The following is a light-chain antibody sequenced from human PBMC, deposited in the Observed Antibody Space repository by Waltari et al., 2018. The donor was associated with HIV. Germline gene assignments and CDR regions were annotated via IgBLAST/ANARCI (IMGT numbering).Light chain of an antibody. CDR1: TTDVGHYNL. CDR2: EVT. V-gene: IGLV2-23*02. Sequence: SALTQPASVSGSPGPSITISCTGTTTDVGHYNLVSWYRQHPDKAPKLLIFEVTRRPSGVSDRFSGSKSGNTASLTISGLQAEDEADYYCCSYAGSDTLVFGGGTKLTVL. CDR3: CSYAGSDTLV. J-gene: IGLJ3*02.